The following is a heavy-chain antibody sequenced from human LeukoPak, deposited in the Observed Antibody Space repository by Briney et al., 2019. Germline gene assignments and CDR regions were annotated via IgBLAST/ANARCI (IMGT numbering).Heavy chain of an antibody. V-gene: IGHV5-51*01. D-gene: IGHD1-14*01. J-gene: IGHJ4*02. CDR3: ARHAGTYTTPFDY. CDR1: GYSFVGYR. CDR2: IYPADSHT. Sequence: GESLKISCKGSGYSFVGYRIGWVRQMPGKGLEWMGIIYPADSHTTYSPSFQGQVTISADKSISTAYLQWRSLKASDTAIYYCARHAGTYTTPFDYWGQGTLVTVSS.